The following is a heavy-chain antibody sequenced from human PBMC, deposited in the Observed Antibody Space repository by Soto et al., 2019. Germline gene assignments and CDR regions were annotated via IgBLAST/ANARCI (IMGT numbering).Heavy chain of an antibody. Sequence: IRKNQGKVLEWVALILHDGSNEYYADSVKGRFTISRDNSKNTLYLQMNSLRGEDTAVYYCAKSRDGYSLYYNSGMAVWGKGTTVTVSS. CDR3: AKSRDGYSLYYNSGMAV. V-gene: IGHV3-30*18. D-gene: IGHD4-4*01. CDR2: ILHDGSNE. J-gene: IGHJ6*01.